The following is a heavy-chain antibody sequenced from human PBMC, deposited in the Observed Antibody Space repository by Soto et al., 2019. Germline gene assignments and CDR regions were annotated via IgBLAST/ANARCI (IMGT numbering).Heavy chain of an antibody. CDR3: AKVTGTGNLGFDY. V-gene: IGHV3-30*18. D-gene: IGHD1-7*01. J-gene: IGHJ4*02. Sequence: HPGGSLRLSCAASGFTFSSYGMHWVRQAPGKGLEWVAVISYDGSNKYYADSVKGRFTISRDNSKNTLYLQMNSLRAEDTAVYYCAKVTGTGNLGFDYWGQGTLVTVSS. CDR2: ISYDGSNK. CDR1: GFTFSSYG.